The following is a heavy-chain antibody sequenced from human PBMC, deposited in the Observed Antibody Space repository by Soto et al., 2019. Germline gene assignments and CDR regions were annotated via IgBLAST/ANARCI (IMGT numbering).Heavy chain of an antibody. CDR3: ARDYDILTGPRRFDP. CDR2: INHSGST. CDR1: GGSFSGYY. Sequence: SETLSLTCAVYGGSFSGYYWSWIRQPPGKGLEWIGEINHSGSTNYNPSLKRRVTISVDTSKNQFSLKLSSVTAADTAVYYCARDYDILTGPRRFDPWGQGTLVTVSS. D-gene: IGHD3-9*01. J-gene: IGHJ5*02. V-gene: IGHV4-34*01.